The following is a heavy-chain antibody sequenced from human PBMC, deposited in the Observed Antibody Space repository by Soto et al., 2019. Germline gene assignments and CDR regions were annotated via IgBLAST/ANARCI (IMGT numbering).Heavy chain of an antibody. CDR1: GFTFSSYA. Sequence: EVQLLESGGGLVQPGGSLRLSCAASGFTFSSYAMSWVRQAPGKGLEWVSAISGSGGSTYYADSVKGRFTIYRDNSKNTLYLQMNSLRAEDTAVYYCASGRDTAMVGGSFDYWGQGTLVTVSS. J-gene: IGHJ4*02. CDR2: ISGSGGST. CDR3: ASGRDTAMVGGSFDY. D-gene: IGHD5-18*01. V-gene: IGHV3-23*01.